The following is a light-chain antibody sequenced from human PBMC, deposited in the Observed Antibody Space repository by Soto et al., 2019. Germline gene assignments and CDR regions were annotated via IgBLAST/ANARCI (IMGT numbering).Light chain of an antibody. Sequence: DITMTQSPSALSGTVGDRVTIPCRASQSISSWLAWYQQKPGKAPKLLIYKASSLESGVPSRFSGSGSGTEFTLTITSLQPDDFATYYCQQFNSYSRTFGQGTKVAIK. CDR2: KAS. V-gene: IGKV1-5*03. CDR3: QQFNSYSRT. J-gene: IGKJ1*01. CDR1: QSISSW.